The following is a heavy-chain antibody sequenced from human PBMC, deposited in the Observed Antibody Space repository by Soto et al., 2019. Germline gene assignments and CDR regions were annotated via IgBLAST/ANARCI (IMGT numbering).Heavy chain of an antibody. CDR3: TRGLIAVAVEDN. D-gene: IGHD6-19*01. CDR1: GFTFSSYW. Sequence: GGSLRLSCAASGFTFSSYWMHWVRQTPGKGLVWVSRVSPDGRHVDYADSVKGRFSISRDNAKNTVYLQMNSLRADDTAVFYCTRGLIAVAVEDNWVQGTLVTVSS. J-gene: IGHJ4*02. V-gene: IGHV3-74*01. CDR2: VSPDGRHV.